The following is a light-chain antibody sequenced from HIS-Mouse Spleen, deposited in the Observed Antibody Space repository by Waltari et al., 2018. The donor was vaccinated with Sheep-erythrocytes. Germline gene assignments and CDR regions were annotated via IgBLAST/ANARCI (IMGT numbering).Light chain of an antibody. J-gene: IGKJ2*01. Sequence: DIQMTQSPSSLSASVGDRVNITCRASQSISSYLNWYQQKPGKAPKLLIYAASSLQSGVPSRFSGSGSGTDFTLTISSLQPEDFATYYCQQYNNWPPPYTFGQGTKLEIK. CDR1: QSISSY. V-gene: IGKV1-39*01. CDR2: AAS. CDR3: QQYNNWPPPYT.